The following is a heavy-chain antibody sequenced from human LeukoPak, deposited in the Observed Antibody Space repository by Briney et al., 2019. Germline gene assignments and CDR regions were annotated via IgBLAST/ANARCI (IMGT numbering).Heavy chain of an antibody. J-gene: IGHJ3*02. V-gene: IGHV3-30*18. Sequence: PGGSLRLSCAASGFTFNSYGMHWVRQAPGKGLEWVAVISYDGSNKYYADSVKGRFTISRDNSKNTLYLQMNSLRAEDTAVYYCAKDLLGYYYGSGSYSKRNAFDIWGQGTMVTVSS. D-gene: IGHD3-10*01. CDR2: ISYDGSNK. CDR3: AKDLLGYYYGSGSYSKRNAFDI. CDR1: GFTFNSYG.